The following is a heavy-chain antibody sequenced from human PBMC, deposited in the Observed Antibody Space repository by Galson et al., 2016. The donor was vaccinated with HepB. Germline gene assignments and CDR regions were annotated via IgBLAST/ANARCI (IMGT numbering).Heavy chain of an antibody. CDR3: ARVFGSEFSGLELNWFGP. Sequence: SVKVSCKASGYTFAGYGVSWVRQAPGHGLEWMGWISAYNGNTNHAQKFQGRVTMTTDTSTSTAYMELRSLRSDDTAVYYCARVFGSEFSGLELNWFGPWGQGTLVTVSS. D-gene: IGHD3-10*01. CDR1: GYTFAGYG. V-gene: IGHV1-18*01. J-gene: IGHJ5*02. CDR2: ISAYNGNT.